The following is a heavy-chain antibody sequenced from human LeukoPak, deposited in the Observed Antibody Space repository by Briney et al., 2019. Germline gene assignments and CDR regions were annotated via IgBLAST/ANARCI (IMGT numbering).Heavy chain of an antibody. CDR2: IGISSGPL. CDR3: ARAKGYTSSYSFDY. D-gene: IGHD3-10*01. CDR1: GFTFNNYA. V-gene: IGHV3-48*04. Sequence: GWSLRLSCAASGFTFNNYAMNWVRQTPGGRREWVAFIGISSGPLLYADSVKGRSTISRDNAKASVYLQMNRLRAEDTAVYYCARAKGYTSSYSFDYWGQGILVTVSS. J-gene: IGHJ4*02.